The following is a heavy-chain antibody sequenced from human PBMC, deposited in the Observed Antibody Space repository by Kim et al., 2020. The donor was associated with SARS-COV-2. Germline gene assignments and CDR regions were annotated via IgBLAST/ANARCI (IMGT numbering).Heavy chain of an antibody. J-gene: IGHJ3*02. V-gene: IGHV4-59*08. D-gene: IGHD2-21*01. CDR1: GGSISSSY. Sequence: SETLSLTCTVSGGSISSSYWSWIRQPPGKGLEWIGYIYYSGSTNYNPSLKNRVTISVDTSKNQFSLNLSSVTAADTAVYYCARSALFRTFVIWGQGTMVT. CDR2: IYYSGST. CDR3: ARSALFRTFVI.